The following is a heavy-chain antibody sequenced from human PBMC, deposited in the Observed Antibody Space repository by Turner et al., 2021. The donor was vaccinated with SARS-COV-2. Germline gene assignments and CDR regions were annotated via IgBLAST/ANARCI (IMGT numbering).Heavy chain of an antibody. CDR1: GGSFSGYY. Sequence: QVQLQQWGAGLLKPSETLSLTCAAYGGSFSGYYCSWIRQSPGKGLEWIGEISHSVITTYNPSLKSRVTLSVDRSKIQFSLRLSSVTAADTAVYYCARVNYGGVTVRDYYSYYGMDVWGQGTTVTVS. CDR3: ARVNYGGVTVRDYYSYYGMDV. CDR2: ISHSVIT. V-gene: IGHV4-34*01. J-gene: IGHJ6*02. D-gene: IGHD2-21*02.